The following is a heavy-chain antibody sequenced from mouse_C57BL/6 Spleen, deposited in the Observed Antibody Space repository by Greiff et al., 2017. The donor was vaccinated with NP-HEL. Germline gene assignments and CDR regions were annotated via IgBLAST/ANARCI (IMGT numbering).Heavy chain of an antibody. V-gene: IGHV1-80*01. CDR3: ARPSYYGSSPWFAY. Sequence: QVQLQQSGAELVKPGASVKISCKASGYAFSSYWMNWVKQRPGKGLEWIGQIYPGDGDTNYNGKFKGKATLTADKSSSTAYMQLSSLTSEDSAVYFCARPSYYGSSPWFAYWGQGTLVTVSA. J-gene: IGHJ3*01. CDR1: GYAFSSYW. D-gene: IGHD1-1*01. CDR2: IYPGDGDT.